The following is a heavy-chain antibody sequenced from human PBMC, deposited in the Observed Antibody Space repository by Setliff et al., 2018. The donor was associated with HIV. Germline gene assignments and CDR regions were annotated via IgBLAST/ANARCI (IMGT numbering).Heavy chain of an antibody. CDR1: GFRFSSSS. CDR2: IGGRGPNT. CDR3: AKWGNTGWYDY. D-gene: IGHD6-19*01. J-gene: IGHJ4*02. Sequence: GESLRLSCAASGFRFSSSSMSWVRQAPGKGLEWVSAIGGRGPNTYYADSVKGRFTISSDSSKNTLFLQMHSLRAEDTAVYYCAKWGNTGWYDYWGQGALVTVSS. V-gene: IGHV3-23*01.